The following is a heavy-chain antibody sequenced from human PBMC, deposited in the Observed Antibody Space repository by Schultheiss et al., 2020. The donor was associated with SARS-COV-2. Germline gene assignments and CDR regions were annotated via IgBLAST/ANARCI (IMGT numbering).Heavy chain of an antibody. V-gene: IGHV4-4*07. CDR2: FHTSGTT. Sequence: GSLRLSCTVSGGSISTYYWSWVRQPADKGLEWIGRFHTSGTTNYNPFLESRVTMSGDTSKNQLSLRLSSVTAADTAVYYCVRDRSLYIYDSSGSGGMDVWGQGTTGTVSS. CDR1: GGSISTYY. D-gene: IGHD3-22*01. CDR3: VRDRSLYIYDSSGSGGMDV. J-gene: IGHJ6*02.